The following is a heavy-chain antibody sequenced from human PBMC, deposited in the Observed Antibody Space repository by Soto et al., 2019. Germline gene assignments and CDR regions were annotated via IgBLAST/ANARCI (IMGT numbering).Heavy chain of an antibody. CDR1: GYTFISFD. CDR2: MNPNTGNT. Sequence: QVQLVQSGAEVKKPGASVRVSCQASGYTFISFDINWVRLATGQGLEWMGWMNPNTGNTGYEQKFQGRVTMTRNTSIGTAYMELSSLTSEDTAVYYCARRKERSGPYYLDSWGQGTLVTVSS. D-gene: IGHD6-25*01. CDR3: ARRKERSGPYYLDS. V-gene: IGHV1-8*01. J-gene: IGHJ4*02.